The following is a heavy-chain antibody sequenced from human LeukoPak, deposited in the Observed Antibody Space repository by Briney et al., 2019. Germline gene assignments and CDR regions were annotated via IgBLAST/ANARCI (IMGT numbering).Heavy chain of an antibody. CDR1: GFTFDDYT. J-gene: IGHJ6*03. V-gene: IGHV3-43*01. CDR3: AKANYDYYYMDV. Sequence: GGSLRLSCAASGFTFDDYTMHWVRQAPGKGLEWVSLISWDGGSTYYADSVKGRFTISRDNSKNSLYLQMNSLRTEDTALYYCAKANYDYYYMDVWGKGTTVTVSS. CDR2: ISWDGGST.